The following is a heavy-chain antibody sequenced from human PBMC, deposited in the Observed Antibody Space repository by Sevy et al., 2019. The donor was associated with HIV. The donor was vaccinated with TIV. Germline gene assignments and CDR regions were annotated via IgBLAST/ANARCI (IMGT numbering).Heavy chain of an antibody. J-gene: IGHJ4*02. CDR2: IIPIFGTA. CDR1: GGTFSSYA. CDR3: AREGGYYDSSGYYYVGSNFDY. V-gene: IGHV1-69*13. D-gene: IGHD3-22*01. Sequence: ASVKVSCKASGGTFSSYAISWVRQAPGQGLEWMGGIIPIFGTANYAQKFQGRVTITADESTSTAYMELSSLGSEDTAVYYCAREGGYYDSSGYYYVGSNFDYWGQGTLVTVSS.